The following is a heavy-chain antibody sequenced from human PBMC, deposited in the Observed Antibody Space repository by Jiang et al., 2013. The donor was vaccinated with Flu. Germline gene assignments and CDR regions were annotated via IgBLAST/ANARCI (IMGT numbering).Heavy chain of an antibody. CDR3: ARVYGGNTRVDY. J-gene: IGHJ4*02. Sequence: PGLVKPSETLSLTCAVSGYSISSGYYWGWIRQPPGKGLEWIGSIYHSGSTYYNPSLKSRVTISVDTSKNQFSLKLSSVTAADTAVYYCARVYGGNTRVDYWGQGTLVTVSS. V-gene: IGHV4-38-2*01. CDR2: IYHSGST. CDR1: GYSISSGYY. D-gene: IGHD4-23*01.